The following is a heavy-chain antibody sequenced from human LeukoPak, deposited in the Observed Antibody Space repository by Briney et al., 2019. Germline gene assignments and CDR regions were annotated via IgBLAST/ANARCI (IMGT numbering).Heavy chain of an antibody. D-gene: IGHD5-24*01. CDR3: ARSGGRDGYNFGY. V-gene: IGHV4-59*08. CDR1: GGSITSHY. J-gene: IGHJ4*02. CDR2: FYYSGST. Sequence: SETLSLTCTVSGGSITSHYWSWIRQPPGKGLEWIGYFYYSGSTNYNPSLESRVTMSVDTSRAHLYLNLSSVSAADTAMYYCARSGGRDGYNFGYWGPGTLVTVSS.